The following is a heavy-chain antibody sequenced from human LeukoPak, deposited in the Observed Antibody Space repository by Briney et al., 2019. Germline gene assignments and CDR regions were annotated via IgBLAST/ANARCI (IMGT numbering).Heavy chain of an antibody. CDR3: ASDITSYDSSGYYSNFDY. V-gene: IGHV3-33*01. Sequence: GGSLRLSCAASGFTFSSYGMHWVRQAPGKGLEWVAVIWYDGSNKYYADSVKGRFTIPRDNSKNTLYLQVNSLRAEDTAVYYCASDITSYDSSGYYSNFDYWGQGALVTVSS. D-gene: IGHD3-22*01. CDR2: IWYDGSNK. CDR1: GFTFSSYG. J-gene: IGHJ4*02.